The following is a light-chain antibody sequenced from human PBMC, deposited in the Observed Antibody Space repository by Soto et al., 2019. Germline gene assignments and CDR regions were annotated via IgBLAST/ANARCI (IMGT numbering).Light chain of an antibody. V-gene: IGLV2-14*01. Sequence: QSALTQPASVSGSPGQSITISCTGTSSDVGGYNYVSWYQQHPGNAPKLMIYDVSNRPSGVSNRFSGSKSGNTASLTISGLQAEDEADYYCSSYTSSSTRGFGGGTKLTVL. J-gene: IGLJ3*02. CDR2: DVS. CDR3: SSYTSSSTRG. CDR1: SSDVGGYNY.